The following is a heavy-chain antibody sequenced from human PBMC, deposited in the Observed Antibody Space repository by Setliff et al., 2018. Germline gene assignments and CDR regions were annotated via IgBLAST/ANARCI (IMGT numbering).Heavy chain of an antibody. CDR3: ARDGVFYAMDF. Sequence: LRLSCAASGFSFSRYEMIWVRQAPGKGLEWVSKTHIDGITVYSDSVKGRSIIYRDNARNSLHLQMNSLRAEDTAVYYCARDGVFYAMDFWGQGTTVTVSS. CDR1: GFSFSRYE. D-gene: IGHD3-10*01. J-gene: IGHJ6*02. V-gene: IGHV3-48*03. CDR2: THIDGITV.